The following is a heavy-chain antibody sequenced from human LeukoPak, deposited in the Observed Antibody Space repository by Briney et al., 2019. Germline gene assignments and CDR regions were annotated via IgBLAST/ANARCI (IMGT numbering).Heavy chain of an antibody. CDR3: ANYGGSLLYFQH. D-gene: IGHD2-15*01. V-gene: IGHV3-23*01. Sequence: PGGSLRLSCAASGFTFSSYAMSWVRQVPGKGLEWVSAISGSGGSTYYADSVKGRFTISRDNSKNTLYLQMNSLRAEDTAVYYCANYGGSLLYFQHWGQGTLVTVSS. CDR1: GFTFSSYA. CDR2: ISGSGGST. J-gene: IGHJ1*01.